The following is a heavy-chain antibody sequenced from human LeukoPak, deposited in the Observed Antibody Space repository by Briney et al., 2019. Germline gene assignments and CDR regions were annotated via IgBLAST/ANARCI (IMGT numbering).Heavy chain of an antibody. CDR1: GGSFSGYY. V-gene: IGHV4-34*01. CDR2: INHSGST. CDR3: ARDQHDSSGYAHFDY. Sequence: KPSETLSLTCAVYGGSFSGYYWSWIRQPPGKGLEWIGEINHSGSTNYNPSLKSRVTISVDTSKNQFSLKLSSVTAADTAVYYCARDQHDSSGYAHFDYWGQGTLVTVSS. D-gene: IGHD3-22*01. J-gene: IGHJ4*02.